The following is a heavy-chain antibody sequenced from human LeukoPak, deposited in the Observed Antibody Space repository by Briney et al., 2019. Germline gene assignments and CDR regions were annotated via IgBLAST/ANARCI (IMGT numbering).Heavy chain of an antibody. J-gene: IGHJ5*02. CDR2: RSYDRSTI. V-gene: IGHV3-48*02. D-gene: IGHD6-19*01. CDR3: ERWEGSGRYLA. Sequence: PGGSLRLSCAASGFTFSSYSMNWVRQAPGKGLEWVAHRSYDRSTIYYADSVKGRFTISRDNAKNSLYLQMSSLRDEDTAVYYYERWEGSGRYLAWGQGTLVTVSS. CDR1: GFTFSSYS.